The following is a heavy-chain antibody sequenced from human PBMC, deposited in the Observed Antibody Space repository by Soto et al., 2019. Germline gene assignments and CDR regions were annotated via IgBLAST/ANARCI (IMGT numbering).Heavy chain of an antibody. CDR3: ARGPRYCSSTTCFSGVTWFDP. CDR1: GYTFTSYG. CDR2: ISSYNGNT. Sequence: ASVKVSCKASGYTFTSYGISWVRQAPGQGLEWMGWISSYNGNTNYAQKVQGRVIMTTDTSTSTTYMELRSLRSDDTAVYYCARGPRYCSSTTCFSGVTWFDPWGQGTLVTVS. V-gene: IGHV1-18*04. J-gene: IGHJ5*02. D-gene: IGHD2-2*01.